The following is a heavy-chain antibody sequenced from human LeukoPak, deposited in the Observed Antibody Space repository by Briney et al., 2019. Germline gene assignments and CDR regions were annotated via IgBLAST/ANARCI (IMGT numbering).Heavy chain of an antibody. Sequence: SETLSLTCAVSGGSISSGGYSWSWIRQPPGKGLEWIGYIYHSGSTYYNPSPKSRVTISVDRSKNQFSLKLSSVTAADTAVYYCARVDDSSGSVDYWGQGTLVTVSS. V-gene: IGHV4-30-2*01. J-gene: IGHJ4*02. CDR1: GGSISSGGYS. CDR2: IYHSGST. D-gene: IGHD3-22*01. CDR3: ARVDDSSGSVDY.